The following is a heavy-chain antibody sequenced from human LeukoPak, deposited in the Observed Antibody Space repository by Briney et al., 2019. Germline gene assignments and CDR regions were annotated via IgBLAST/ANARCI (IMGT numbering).Heavy chain of an antibody. Sequence: GGSLTLSCAASGFTFSSYAMSWVRQAPGKGLEWVSAISGSGCSTYYADSVKGRFTISRDNSKNTLYLQMNSLRAEDTAVYYCAKAYYDSSGSPFDYWGQGTLVTVSS. CDR1: GFTFSSYA. CDR3: AKAYYDSSGSPFDY. J-gene: IGHJ4*02. CDR2: ISGSGCST. D-gene: IGHD3-22*01. V-gene: IGHV3-23*01.